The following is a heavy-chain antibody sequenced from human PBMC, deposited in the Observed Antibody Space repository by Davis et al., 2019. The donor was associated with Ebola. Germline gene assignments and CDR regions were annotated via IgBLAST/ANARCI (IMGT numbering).Heavy chain of an antibody. V-gene: IGHV4-59*08. D-gene: IGHD1-26*01. CDR3: ARRGGDAFDI. CDR2: IYYSGST. J-gene: IGHJ3*02. CDR1: GGSISSYY. Sequence: SETLSLTCTVSGGSISSYYWSWIRQPPGKGLEWIGYIYYSGSTNYNPSLKSRVTISVDTSKNLFSLELSSLIAADTAVYYCARRGGDAFDIWGQGTMVTVSS.